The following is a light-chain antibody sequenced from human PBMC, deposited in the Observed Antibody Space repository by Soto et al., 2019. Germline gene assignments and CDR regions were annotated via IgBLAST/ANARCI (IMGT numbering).Light chain of an antibody. V-gene: IGKV1-39*01. CDR3: QQGYSTQWT. CDR1: QDIRSY. J-gene: IGKJ1*01. Sequence: DIQMTQSPSSLSASVGDRVSITCRASQDIRSYLNWYQQKPGKAPELLIYATSNSQSGVPPRFSASGSGTDFTLTISSLQPEDFATYYCQQGYSTQWTSGQGTKVDIK. CDR2: ATS.